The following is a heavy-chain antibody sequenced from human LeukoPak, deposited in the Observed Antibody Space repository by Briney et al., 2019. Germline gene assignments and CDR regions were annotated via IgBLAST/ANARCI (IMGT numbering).Heavy chain of an antibody. Sequence: PGGSLSLSWAASGLTLSSYAMHWVRQAQGKGLVWASRVKSDGSSTSYADSVKGRFTISRDNARNTLYLQMNSLRAEDTAVYYCARDGFLGPVTAYLDYWGQGTPVTVSS. CDR3: ARDGFLGPVTAYLDY. V-gene: IGHV3-74*01. CDR2: VKSDGSST. CDR1: GLTLSSYA. J-gene: IGHJ4*02. D-gene: IGHD2-21*02.